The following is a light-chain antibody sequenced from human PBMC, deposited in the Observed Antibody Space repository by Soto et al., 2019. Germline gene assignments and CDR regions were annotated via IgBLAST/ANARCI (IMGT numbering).Light chain of an antibody. J-gene: IGKJ1*01. CDR1: QSISSY. V-gene: IGKV1-39*01. CDR2: AAS. CDR3: QQSYSTPGT. Sequence: DIQMTQSGSALSSCVGPRVAIKCRASQSISSYLNWYQQKPGKAPKLLIYAASSLQSGVPSRFSVSGSGTDFTLSLSSLQSADSATHYCQQSYSTPGTCGQGTKVDIK.